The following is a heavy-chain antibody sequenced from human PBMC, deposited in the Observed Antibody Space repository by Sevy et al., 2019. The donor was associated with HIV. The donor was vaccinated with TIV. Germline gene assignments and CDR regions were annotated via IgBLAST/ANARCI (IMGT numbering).Heavy chain of an antibody. CDR2: ISGSGIST. Sequence: GGSLRLSCTTSGFTFRIYAMSWVRQAPGKGLEWVSAISGSGISTYHAASVKGRFTISRDNSKNTLYLQMNSLRAEDTAVFYCAKEGGSHYDTSGSFDDWGQGTRVTVSS. V-gene: IGHV3-23*01. CDR1: GFTFRIYA. CDR3: AKEGGSHYDTSGSFDD. J-gene: IGHJ4*02. D-gene: IGHD3-22*01.